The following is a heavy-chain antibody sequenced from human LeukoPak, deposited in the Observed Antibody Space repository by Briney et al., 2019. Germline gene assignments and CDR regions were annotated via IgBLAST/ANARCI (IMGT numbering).Heavy chain of an antibody. Sequence: PSGTLSLTCGVSGGSISTTDWWTWVRQPPGEGLEWIGEVHLSGRTHYNPSLESRVTMSVDMSENHISLRLTSVTAADTAVYYCAREGGPYRPLDYSGQGTLVTVSS. J-gene: IGHJ4*02. CDR1: GGSISTTDW. CDR3: AREGGPYRPLDY. V-gene: IGHV4-4*02. CDR2: VHLSGRT.